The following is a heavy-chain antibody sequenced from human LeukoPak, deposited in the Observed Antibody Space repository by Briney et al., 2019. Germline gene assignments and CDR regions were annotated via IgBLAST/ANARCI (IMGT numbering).Heavy chain of an antibody. Sequence: GGSLRLSCAASGFTFSYYWMHWVRQAPGQGLVWVSRIEGDWSTTNYADSVKGRFTVSRDNAKNTLYLEMNSLRAEDAVVYYCAKDLVWTIFGVVIEEGFDYWGQGTLVTVSS. CDR1: GFTFSYYW. CDR3: AKDLVWTIFGVVIEEGFDY. J-gene: IGHJ4*02. CDR2: IEGDWSTT. D-gene: IGHD3-3*01. V-gene: IGHV3-74*01.